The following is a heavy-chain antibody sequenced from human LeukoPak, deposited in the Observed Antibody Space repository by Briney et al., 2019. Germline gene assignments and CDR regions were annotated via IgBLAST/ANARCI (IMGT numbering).Heavy chain of an antibody. CDR2: INHSGST. CDR3: ARHTVTTWLNWFDP. D-gene: IGHD4-17*01. V-gene: IGHV4-34*01. Sequence: SETLSLTCAVYGGSFSGYYWSWIRQPPGKGLEWIGEINHSGSTNYNPSLKSRVHISVDTSKPRFSLKLSSVTAADTAVYYCARHTVTTWLNWFDPWGQGTLVTVSS. CDR1: GGSFSGYY. J-gene: IGHJ5*02.